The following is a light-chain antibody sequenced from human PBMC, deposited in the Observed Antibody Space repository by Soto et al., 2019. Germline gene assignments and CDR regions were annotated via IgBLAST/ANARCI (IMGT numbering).Light chain of an antibody. Sequence: EIVITQSPAALSVSPGERVTLSCRASQRVSRDLAWYQQKPGQAPRLLIYDTSIRANGVPARFSGSGSGTEFTLTISDLQSEDFAFYYCQQYNQWPPLTFGGGTKVDIK. CDR1: QRVSRD. J-gene: IGKJ4*01. CDR3: QQYNQWPPLT. V-gene: IGKV3D-15*03. CDR2: DTS.